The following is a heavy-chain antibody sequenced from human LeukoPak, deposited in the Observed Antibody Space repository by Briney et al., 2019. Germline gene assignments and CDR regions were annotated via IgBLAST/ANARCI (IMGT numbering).Heavy chain of an antibody. CDR3: ARGAAGYSYG. J-gene: IGHJ4*02. CDR2: IYYSGST. CDR1: GGSISSYY. D-gene: IGHD5-18*01. V-gene: IGHV4-59*01. Sequence: SETLSLTCTVSGGSISSYYWSWIRQPPGTGLEWIGRIYYSGSTNYNPSLKSRVTISIDTSKNQFSLRLSSVTAADTAVYYCARGAAGYSYGWGQGTLVTVSS.